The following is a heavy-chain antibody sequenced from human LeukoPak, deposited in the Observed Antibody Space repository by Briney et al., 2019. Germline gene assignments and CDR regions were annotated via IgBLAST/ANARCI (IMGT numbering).Heavy chain of an antibody. Sequence: PGGSLRLSCAASGFTVSSNYMSWVRQAPGKGLEWVSVIYSGGSTYYADSVKGRFTISRDNSKNTLYLQMNSLRAEDTAVYYCAGYYDSSGYYCFDYWGQGTLVTVSS. CDR1: GFTVSSNY. J-gene: IGHJ4*02. V-gene: IGHV3-66*02. CDR2: IYSGGST. D-gene: IGHD3-22*01. CDR3: AGYYDSSGYYCFDY.